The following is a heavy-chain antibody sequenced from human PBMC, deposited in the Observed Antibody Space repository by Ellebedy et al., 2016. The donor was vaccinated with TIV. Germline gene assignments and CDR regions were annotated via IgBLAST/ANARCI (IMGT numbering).Heavy chain of an antibody. CDR3: ARSLGGYSYAFDY. CDR2: IYYSGSA. Sequence: SETLSLXXTVSGGSITSYNWRWIRQPPGKGLEWIGNIYYSGSANYNPSLKSRVTISVDTSKTQFSLKLSSVTAADTAVYYCARSLGGYSYAFDYWGQGTLVTVSS. J-gene: IGHJ4*02. CDR1: GGSITSYN. D-gene: IGHD5-18*01. V-gene: IGHV4-59*01.